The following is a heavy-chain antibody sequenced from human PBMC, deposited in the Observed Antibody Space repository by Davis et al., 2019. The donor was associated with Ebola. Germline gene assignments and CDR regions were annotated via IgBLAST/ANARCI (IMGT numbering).Heavy chain of an antibody. CDR1: GFTFTSYE. Sequence: GESLKISCVTSGFTFTSYEMNWFRQAPGKGLEFVSHIGAGGGAISYADSVRGRFPISRDNAKNSSYLQMNSLRAEDTATYYCARDAPGTVSNDYWGQGTLVTVSS. CDR3: ARDAPGTVSNDY. V-gene: IGHV3-48*03. CDR2: IGAGGGAI. D-gene: IGHD3/OR15-3a*01. J-gene: IGHJ4*02.